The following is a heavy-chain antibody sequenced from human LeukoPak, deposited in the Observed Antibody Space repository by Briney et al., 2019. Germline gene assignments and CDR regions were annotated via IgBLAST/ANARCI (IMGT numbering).Heavy chain of an antibody. CDR1: GFTFSSYW. CDR2: IKLDGSEK. V-gene: IGHV3-7*04. CDR3: ARAYSYVLY. Sequence: PGGSLRLSCAASGFTFSSYWMSWVRQAPRKGLEWVANIKLDGSEKNYVDSVKDRFTISRDNAKSSLYLQMNSLRDEDTAVYYCARAYSYVLYWGQGTLVTVSS. J-gene: IGHJ4*02. D-gene: IGHD5-18*01.